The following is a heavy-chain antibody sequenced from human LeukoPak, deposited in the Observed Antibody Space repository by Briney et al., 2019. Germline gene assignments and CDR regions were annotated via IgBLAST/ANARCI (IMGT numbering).Heavy chain of an antibody. V-gene: IGHV4-38-2*01. D-gene: IGHD3-9*01. Sequence: SETLSLTRAVSRYSLSSGYYWGWIRQPPGKGLEWIGGIYHSGSTYYIPSLKSRVTISVDTTKTQFSLKLSSVAAADAAEYYCARGLTRYYYVMDVWGEGTTVTASS. CDR3: ARGLTRYYYVMDV. J-gene: IGHJ6*04. CDR1: RYSLSSGYY. CDR2: IYHSGST.